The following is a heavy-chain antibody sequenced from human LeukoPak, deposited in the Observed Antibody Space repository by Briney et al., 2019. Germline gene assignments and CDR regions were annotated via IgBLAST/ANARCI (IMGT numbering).Heavy chain of an antibody. D-gene: IGHD3-3*01. Sequence: GRSLRLSCAASGFTFSSYAMHWVRQAPGKGLEWVAVISYDGSNKYYADSVKGRFTISRDNSKNTLYLQMNSLRAEDTAVYYCARHNPPPNFSIFGVVTPQSTFDYWGQGTLVTVSS. V-gene: IGHV3-30-3*01. CDR1: GFTFSSYA. CDR2: ISYDGSNK. CDR3: ARHNPPPNFSIFGVVTPQSTFDY. J-gene: IGHJ4*02.